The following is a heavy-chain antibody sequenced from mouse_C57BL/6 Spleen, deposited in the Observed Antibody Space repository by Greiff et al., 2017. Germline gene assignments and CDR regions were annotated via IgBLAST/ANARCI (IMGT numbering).Heavy chain of an antibody. Sequence: VKLQESGAELVRPGASVKLSCKASGYTFTDYYINWVKQRPGQGLEWIARIYPGSGNTYYNEKFKGKATLTAEKSSSTAYMQLSSLTSEDSAVYFCAKSLRYYFGYWGQGTTLTVSS. V-gene: IGHV1-76*01. J-gene: IGHJ2*01. CDR3: AKSLRYYFGY. D-gene: IGHD1-1*01. CDR1: GYTFTDYY. CDR2: IYPGSGNT.